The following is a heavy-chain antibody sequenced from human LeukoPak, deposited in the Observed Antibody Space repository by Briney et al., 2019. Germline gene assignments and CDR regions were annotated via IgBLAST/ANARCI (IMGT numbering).Heavy chain of an antibody. CDR2: ISSSSSYI. Sequence: GGSLRLSCAASGFTFSSYSMHWVRQAPGKGLEWVSSISSSSSYIYYADSVKGRFTISRDNAKNSLYLQMNSLRAEDTAVYYCARAPRELFDYWGQGTLVTVSS. CDR1: GFTFSSYS. CDR3: ARAPRELFDY. D-gene: IGHD3-10*01. V-gene: IGHV3-21*01. J-gene: IGHJ4*02.